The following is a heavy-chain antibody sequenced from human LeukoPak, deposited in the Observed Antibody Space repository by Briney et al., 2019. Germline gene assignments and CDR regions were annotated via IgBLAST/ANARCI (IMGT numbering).Heavy chain of an antibody. J-gene: IGHJ6*03. D-gene: IGHD3-10*01. CDR2: IFYSGST. V-gene: IGHV4-59*01. CDR1: VGSLSRDN. Sequence: PESLSLTCTLSVGSLSRDNWSWIRQPPGKGLEWSGYIFYSGSTNYNTSLKSRVTLSVDTSKNQFSLKVSSVTAADTAVYFCARGTTSITMVRGVIINYYYYYYMDVWGKGTTVTVSS. CDR3: ARGTTSITMVRGVIINYYYYYYMDV.